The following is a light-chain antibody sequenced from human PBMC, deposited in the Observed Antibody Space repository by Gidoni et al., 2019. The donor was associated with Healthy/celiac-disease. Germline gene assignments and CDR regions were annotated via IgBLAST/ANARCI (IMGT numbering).Light chain of an antibody. V-gene: IGKV3-20*01. CDR1: QSVSSSY. CDR3: QQYGSSPRS. J-gene: IGKJ3*01. Sequence: EIVLTQSPGTLSLSPGERATLSCRASQSVSSSYLAWYQQKPGQAPRLLIYGASSRATGIADRSSGSGSGTDFTLTISRLEPEDFAVYYCQQYGSSPRSFGPGTKVDIK. CDR2: GAS.